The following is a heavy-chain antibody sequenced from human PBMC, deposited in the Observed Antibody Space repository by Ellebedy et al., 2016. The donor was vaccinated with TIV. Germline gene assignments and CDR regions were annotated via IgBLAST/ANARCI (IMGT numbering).Heavy chain of an antibody. J-gene: IGHJ3*02. CDR1: GFTFSSYG. D-gene: IGHD6-25*01. CDR2: ISYDGSKK. V-gene: IGHV3-30*18. CDR3: AKDLRQRLPEIAFVI. Sequence: GESLKISCAASGFTFSSYGMHWVRQAPGKGLEWVAVISYDGSKKSYADSVKGRFTISRDNSKNTLYLQMNSLRAEDTAVYYCAKDLRQRLPEIAFVIWGQGTMVTVSS.